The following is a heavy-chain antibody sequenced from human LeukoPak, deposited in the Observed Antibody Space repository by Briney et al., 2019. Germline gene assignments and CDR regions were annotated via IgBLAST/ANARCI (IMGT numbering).Heavy chain of an antibody. Sequence: GGSLRLSCAASGFTFSSYCMNWVRQAPGKGLEWVSAISGSGGSTYYADSVKGRFTISRDNSKNTLYLQMNSLRAEDTAVYYCAKGPTVTRNYYFDYWGQGTLVTVSS. V-gene: IGHV3-23*01. CDR2: ISGSGGST. CDR1: GFTFSSYC. J-gene: IGHJ4*02. CDR3: AKGPTVTRNYYFDY. D-gene: IGHD4-11*01.